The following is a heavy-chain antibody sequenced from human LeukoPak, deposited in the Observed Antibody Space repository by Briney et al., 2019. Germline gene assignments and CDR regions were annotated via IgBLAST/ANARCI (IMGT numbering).Heavy chain of an antibody. CDR2: IRPDDSDT. D-gene: IGHD1-7*01. CDR1: EYSFTNYW. Sequence: GESLKISCKDSEYSFTNYWIGWVHQMPGKGLEWMGIIRPDDSDTRYSPSFQGQVTISADKSTSTAYLQWSSLKASDTAMYYCTRARHGNCYWDHWGQGTLVTVSS. V-gene: IGHV5-51*07. CDR3: TRARHGNCYWDH. J-gene: IGHJ4*02.